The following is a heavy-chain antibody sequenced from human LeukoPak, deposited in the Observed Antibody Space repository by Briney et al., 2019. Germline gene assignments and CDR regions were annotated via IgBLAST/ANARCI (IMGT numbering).Heavy chain of an antibody. CDR3: AXXGLMTXXXXGMDV. J-gene: IGHJ6*02. D-gene: IGHD3-16*01. Sequence: GGSLRLSCAASGFTVSNNYMSWVRQAPGKGLEWVSIIYSGGSTFYXDSVKGGFTISRDNSKNTLYLQMNSLRAEDTAVYYCAXXGLMTXXXXGMDVWGQGTTVTVSS. CDR2: IYSGGST. V-gene: IGHV3-53*01. CDR1: GFTVSNNY.